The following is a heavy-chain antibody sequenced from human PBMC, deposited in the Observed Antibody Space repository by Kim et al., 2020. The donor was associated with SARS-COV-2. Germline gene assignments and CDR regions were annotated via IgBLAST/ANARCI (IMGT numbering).Heavy chain of an antibody. D-gene: IGHD2-2*01. CDR3: ARALDIVVVPAAYY. Sequence: ADSVKGRFTISSDNSKNTLYLQMNSLRAEDTAVYYCARALDIVVVPAAYYWGQGTLVTVSS. J-gene: IGHJ4*02. V-gene: IGHV3-30*01.